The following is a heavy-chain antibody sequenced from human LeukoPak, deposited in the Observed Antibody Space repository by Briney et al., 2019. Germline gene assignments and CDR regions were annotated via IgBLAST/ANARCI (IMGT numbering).Heavy chain of an antibody. J-gene: IGHJ6*02. D-gene: IGHD5-18*01. CDR2: IRSKANSYAT. CDR3: TRVADTAMVSIVGYGMDV. CDR1: GFTFSGSA. V-gene: IGHV3-73*01. Sequence: GGSLKLSCAASGFTFSGSAMHRVRQASGKGLEWVGRIRSKANSYATAYAASVKGRFTISRDDSKNTAYLQMNSLKTEDTAVYYCTRVADTAMVSIVGYGMDVWGQGTTVTVSS.